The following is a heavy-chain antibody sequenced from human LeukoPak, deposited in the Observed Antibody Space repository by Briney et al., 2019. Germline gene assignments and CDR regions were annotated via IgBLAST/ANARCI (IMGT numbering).Heavy chain of an antibody. D-gene: IGHD1-7*01. J-gene: IGHJ3*02. CDR1: GYTFTSYA. V-gene: IGHV1-3*01. CDR2: INAGNGNT. CDR3: ARDARRGVELKAFDI. Sequence: GASVKASCKASGYTFTSYAMHWVRQAPGQRLEWMGWINAGNGNTKYSQKFQGRVTITRDTSASTAYMELSSLRSEDTAVYYCARDARRGVELKAFDIWGQGTMVTVSS.